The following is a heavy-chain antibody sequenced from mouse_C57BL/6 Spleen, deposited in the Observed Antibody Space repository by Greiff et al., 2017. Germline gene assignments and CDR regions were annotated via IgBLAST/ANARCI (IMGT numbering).Heavy chain of an antibody. J-gene: IGHJ3*01. Sequence: QVQLQQPGAELVRPGSSVKLSCKASGYTFTSYWMHWVKQRPIQGLEWIGNIDPSDSETHYNQKFKDKATLTVDKSSSTAYMQLSSLTSVDSAVYDCARSGYYEEFAYWGQGTLVTVSA. CDR2: IDPSDSET. D-gene: IGHD2-4*01. V-gene: IGHV1-52*01. CDR3: ARSGYYEEFAY. CDR1: GYTFTSYW.